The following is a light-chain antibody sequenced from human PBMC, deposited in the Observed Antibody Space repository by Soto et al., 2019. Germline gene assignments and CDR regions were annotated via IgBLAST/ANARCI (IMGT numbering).Light chain of an antibody. CDR3: QSYDTSLSGSVV. Sequence: QSVLTQPPSVSGAPGQRVTISCTGSSSNIGAGYDVHWYQQLPGTAPKLLIYGSSNRPSGVPDRFSGSKSGTSASLAITGLQAEDEADYYCQSYDTSLSGSVVFGGGTTLTVL. CDR1: SSNIGAGYD. V-gene: IGLV1-40*01. CDR2: GSS. J-gene: IGLJ2*01.